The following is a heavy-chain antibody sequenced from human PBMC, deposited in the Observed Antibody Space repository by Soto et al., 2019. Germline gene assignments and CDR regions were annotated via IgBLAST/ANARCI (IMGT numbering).Heavy chain of an antibody. D-gene: IGHD3-22*01. CDR1: GFTFRSNA. J-gene: IGHJ4*02. CDR2: ISGSGGST. V-gene: IGHV3-23*01. CDR3: AKGIVYYYDSSGYFAY. Sequence: QPGGSLRLSCAASGFTFRSNAMSWVRQAPGKGLEWVSAISGSGGSTYYADSVKGRFTISRDDSKNTLYLQMNSLRAEDTAVYYCAKGIVYYYDSSGYFAYWGQGTLVTVSS.